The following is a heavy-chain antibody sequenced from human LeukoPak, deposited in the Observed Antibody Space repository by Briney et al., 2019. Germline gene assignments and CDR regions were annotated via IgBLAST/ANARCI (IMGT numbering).Heavy chain of an antibody. CDR3: ARGRVSSSTWYSTYYYYFYMDV. V-gene: IGHV4-59*01. CDR1: DDSITMYY. CDR2: VDHTGST. D-gene: IGHD4-11*01. J-gene: IGHJ6*03. Sequence: SETLSLTCSVSDDSITMYYWTWIRQPPGKGLEWIGYVDHTGSTNFNPSLNGRVSISRDTSKNLFSLRLRSVTAADTAVCFCARGRVSSSTWYSTYYYYFYMDVWGKGTTVTVSS.